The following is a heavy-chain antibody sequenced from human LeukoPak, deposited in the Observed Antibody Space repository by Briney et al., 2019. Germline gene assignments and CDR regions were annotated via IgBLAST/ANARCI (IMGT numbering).Heavy chain of an antibody. CDR1: GYTFTSYD. Sequence: ASVKVSCKASGYTFTSYDINWVRQATGQGLEWMGWMSPNSGNAGYAQKFQGRDTMTRNTSISTAHMELSSLRSEDTAVYYCARGRGAADNWFDPWGQGTLVTVSS. CDR3: ARGRGAADNWFDP. V-gene: IGHV1-8*01. J-gene: IGHJ5*02. D-gene: IGHD6-13*01. CDR2: MSPNSGNA.